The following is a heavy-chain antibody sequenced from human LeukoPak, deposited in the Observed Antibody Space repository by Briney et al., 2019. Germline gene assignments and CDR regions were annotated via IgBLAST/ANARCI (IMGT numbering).Heavy chain of an antibody. J-gene: IGHJ4*02. V-gene: IGHV3-48*03. CDR1: GFTFSSYE. CDR3: ARVSEASIAVAGTFFDY. Sequence: GGSLRLSCAASGFTFSSYEMNWVRQAPGKGLEWVSYISSSGSTIYYADSVKGRFTISRDNAKNSLYLQMNSLRAEDTAVYYCARVSEASIAVAGTFFDYWGQGTLVTVSS. CDR2: ISSSGSTI. D-gene: IGHD6-19*01.